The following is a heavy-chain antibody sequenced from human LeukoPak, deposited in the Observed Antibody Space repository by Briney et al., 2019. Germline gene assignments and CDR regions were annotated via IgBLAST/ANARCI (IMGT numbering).Heavy chain of an antibody. CDR1: GFTFSNYG. V-gene: IGHV3-23*01. CDR3: ARYSSSWSRYYFDY. Sequence: GGSLRLSCAASGFTFSNYGMRWVRQAPGKGLEWVSAISGSGGTTYYADSVKGRFTISRDNSKNTLYLQMNSLRAEDTAVYYCARYSSSWSRYYFDYWGQGTLVTVSS. J-gene: IGHJ4*02. D-gene: IGHD6-13*01. CDR2: ISGSGGTT.